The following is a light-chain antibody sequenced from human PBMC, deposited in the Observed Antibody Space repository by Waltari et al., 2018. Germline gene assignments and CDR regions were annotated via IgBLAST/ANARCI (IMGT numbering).Light chain of an antibody. CDR3: QQYGSSPGT. V-gene: IGKV3-20*01. CDR1: QSVSSSY. Sequence: EIVLTQSPGTLSLSPGERATLSCRASQSVSSSYLAWYQQKPGQAPMLLIYGASSRATGIPDRFSGSGSGTDFTLTISRLEPEDFAVYYCQQYGSSPGTFGPGTKVEIK. CDR2: GAS. J-gene: IGKJ1*01.